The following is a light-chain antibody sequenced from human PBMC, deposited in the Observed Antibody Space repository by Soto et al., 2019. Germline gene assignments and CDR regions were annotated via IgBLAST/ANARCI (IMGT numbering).Light chain of an antibody. Sequence: EIVLTQSPGTLSLSPGERATLPCRASQSVSSSNLAWYQQKPGQAPRLLIYGASSRATAIPDRFSGSGSGTDFTLTISRLESEDFAVYYCQQYGSTPRTFGQGTKVEIK. V-gene: IGKV3-20*01. CDR3: QQYGSTPRT. CDR1: QSVSSSN. CDR2: GAS. J-gene: IGKJ1*01.